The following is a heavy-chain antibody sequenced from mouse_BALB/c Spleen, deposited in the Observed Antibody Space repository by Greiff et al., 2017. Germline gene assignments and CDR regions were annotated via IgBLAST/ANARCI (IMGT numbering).Heavy chain of an antibody. Sequence: ESGPGLVKPSQSLSLTCSVTGYSIPSGYYWNWIRQFPGNKLEWMGYISYDGSNNYNPSLKNRISITRDTSKNQFFLKLNSVTTEDTATYYCARVDYYGSSPFDYWGQGTTLTVSS. CDR1: GYSIPSGYY. D-gene: IGHD1-1*01. J-gene: IGHJ2*01. CDR2: ISYDGSN. CDR3: ARVDYYGSSPFDY. V-gene: IGHV3-6*02.